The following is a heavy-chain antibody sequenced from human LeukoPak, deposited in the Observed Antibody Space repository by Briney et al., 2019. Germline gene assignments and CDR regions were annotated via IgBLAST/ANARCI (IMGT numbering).Heavy chain of an antibody. D-gene: IGHD3-16*01. V-gene: IGHV3-7*01. J-gene: IGHJ4*02. CDR3: VGGNSFDY. Sequence: GGSLRLSCAASGFTFSSYWMSWVRQAPGKGLEWVANIKEDGSEKYYVDSVKGRFTISRDNAKNSLSLQMNSLRAEDTALHYCVGGNSFDYWGQGTLVAVSS. CDR2: IKEDGSEK. CDR1: GFTFSSYW.